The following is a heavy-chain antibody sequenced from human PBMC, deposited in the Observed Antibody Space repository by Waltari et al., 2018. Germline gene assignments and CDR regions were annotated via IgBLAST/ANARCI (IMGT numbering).Heavy chain of an antibody. Sequence: QVQLVQSGAEVKKPGASVKVSCKASGYTFTSYAMHWVRQAPGQRLEWMGWINAGNGNTKYSQKFQGRVTITRDTSASTAYMELSSLRSEDTAVYYCARDYGDYDYFDYWGQGTLVTVSS. V-gene: IGHV1-3*01. CDR2: INAGNGNT. J-gene: IGHJ4*02. CDR1: GYTFTSYA. CDR3: ARDYGDYDYFDY. D-gene: IGHD4-17*01.